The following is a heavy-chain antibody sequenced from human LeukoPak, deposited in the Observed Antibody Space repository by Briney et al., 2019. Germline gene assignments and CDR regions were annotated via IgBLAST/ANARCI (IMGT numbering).Heavy chain of an antibody. D-gene: IGHD3-9*01. J-gene: IGHJ4*02. CDR3: ARGILRYFDWLPSYFDY. CDR2: IKQDGSEK. Sequence: GGSLRLSCAASGFTFSSYWMSWVRQAPGKGLEWVANIKQDGSEKYYVDSVKGRFTISRDNAKNSLYLQMNSLRAEDTAVYYCARGILRYFDWLPSYFDYWGEGTLVTVSS. CDR1: GFTFSSYW. V-gene: IGHV3-7*01.